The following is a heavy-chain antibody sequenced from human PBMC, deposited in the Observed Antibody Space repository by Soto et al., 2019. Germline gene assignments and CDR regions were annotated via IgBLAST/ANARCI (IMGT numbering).Heavy chain of an antibody. CDR2: IYYSGST. CDR1: GGSISSYY. CDR3: ARLDYYDSSGIPNWFDP. J-gene: IGHJ5*02. Sequence: LSLTCTVSGGSISSYYWSWIRQPPGKGLEWIGYIYYSGSTYYNPSLKSRVTISVDTSKNQFSLKLSSVTAADTAVYYCARLDYYDSSGIPNWFDPWGQGTLVTVSS. D-gene: IGHD3-22*01. V-gene: IGHV4-59*04.